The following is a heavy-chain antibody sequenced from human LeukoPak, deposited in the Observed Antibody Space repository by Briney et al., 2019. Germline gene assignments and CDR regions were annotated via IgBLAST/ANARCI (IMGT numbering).Heavy chain of an antibody. Sequence: VASVKVSCKASGYTFTGYYMHWVRQAPGQGLEWMGWINPNSGGTNYAQKFQGRVTMTRDTSISTAYMELSRLRSDDTAVYYCARVYDILTGPVDAFDIWGQGTMVTVSS. J-gene: IGHJ3*02. CDR1: GYTFTGYY. D-gene: IGHD3-9*01. CDR2: INPNSGGT. V-gene: IGHV1-2*02. CDR3: ARVYDILTGPVDAFDI.